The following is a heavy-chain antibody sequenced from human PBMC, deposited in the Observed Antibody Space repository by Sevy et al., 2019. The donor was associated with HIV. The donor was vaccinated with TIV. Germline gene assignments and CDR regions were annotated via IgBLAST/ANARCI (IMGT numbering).Heavy chain of an antibody. J-gene: IGHJ6*02. CDR3: AKDSRQSYSSGWYKRTYYYYYGMDV. D-gene: IGHD6-19*01. Sequence: GGSLRLSCAASGFTFSSYAMSWVRRAPGKGLEWVSAISGSGGSTYYEDSVKGRFTISRDNSKNTLYLQMNSLRAEDTAVYYCAKDSRQSYSSGWYKRTYYYYYGMDVWGQGTTVTVSS. CDR1: GFTFSSYA. V-gene: IGHV3-23*01. CDR2: ISGSGGST.